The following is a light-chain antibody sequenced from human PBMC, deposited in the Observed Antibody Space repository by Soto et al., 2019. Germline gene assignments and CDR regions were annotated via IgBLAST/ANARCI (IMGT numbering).Light chain of an antibody. CDR2: GAS. V-gene: IGKV3-15*01. J-gene: IGKJ1*01. CDR3: RQYYGLPKT. Sequence: ERVMTQSPAALSVSLGERATLSCRASQSVDNKLAWYQFKPGQAPRLLIYGASTRATGVPPRVSGSGSGTEFQLTIGSLQSEDFAGYNCRQYYGLPKTFGQGHEVEIK. CDR1: QSVDNK.